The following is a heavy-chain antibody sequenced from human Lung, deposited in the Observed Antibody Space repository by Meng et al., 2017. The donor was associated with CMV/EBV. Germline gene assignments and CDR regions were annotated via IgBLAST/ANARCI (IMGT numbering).Heavy chain of an antibody. Sequence: ASXXIFSYASGYTFTSYGSSCVRQAPGQGLEWMGWISAYNGNTNYAQKLQGRVTMTTDTSTSTAYMELMSLRSDDTAVYYCARRRIAVAGFDPWGQGTLVTVSS. CDR1: GYTFTSYG. CDR2: ISAYNGNT. D-gene: IGHD6-19*01. CDR3: ARRRIAVAGFDP. V-gene: IGHV1-18*01. J-gene: IGHJ5*02.